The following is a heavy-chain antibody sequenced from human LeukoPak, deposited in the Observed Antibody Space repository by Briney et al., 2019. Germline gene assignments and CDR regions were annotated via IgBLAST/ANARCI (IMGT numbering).Heavy chain of an antibody. D-gene: IGHD3-10*01. V-gene: IGHV3-64D*06. CDR3: VKDQSGSGSW. J-gene: IGHJ4*02. CDR1: GFTFSSYA. Sequence: GGSLRLSCSASGFTFSSYAIHWVRQAPGKGLEYVSTITFDGGSTYYADSVKGRFTISRDNFKNTVYLQVNSLRPEDTAVYYCVKDQSGSGSWWGQGTLVTVSS. CDR2: ITFDGGST.